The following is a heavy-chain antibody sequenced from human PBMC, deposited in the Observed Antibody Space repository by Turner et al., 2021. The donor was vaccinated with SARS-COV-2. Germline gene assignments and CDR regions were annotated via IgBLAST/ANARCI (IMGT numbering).Heavy chain of an antibody. CDR1: GGSFTRFS. V-gene: IGHV4-4*07. CDR3: ARDHGVY. CDR2: VFSNGST. D-gene: IGHD3-16*01. J-gene: IGHJ4*02. Sequence: QVQLQESGPGLAKPSETLSLTCSVSGGSFTRFSWCWIREPAGKGLEWIGRVFSNGSTNYNPSLKSRVTMSVDTSKNQFSLNLSSVTAADTAVYYCARDHGVYWGQGTLISVSS.